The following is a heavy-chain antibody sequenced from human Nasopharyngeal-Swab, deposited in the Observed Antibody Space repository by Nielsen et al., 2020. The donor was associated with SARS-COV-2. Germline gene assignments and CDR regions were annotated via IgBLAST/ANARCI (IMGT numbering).Heavy chain of an antibody. Sequence: SETLSLTCAVYGGSFSGYFWSWIRQPPGKGLQWIGEINHSGSTNSNPSLKSRFTISVDTSKNQFSLKVSSVTAADTAVYYCARRTMVRGVIPDYWGQGTLVTVSS. J-gene: IGHJ4*02. CDR2: INHSGST. CDR3: ARRTMVRGVIPDY. V-gene: IGHV4-34*01. D-gene: IGHD3-10*01. CDR1: GGSFSGYF.